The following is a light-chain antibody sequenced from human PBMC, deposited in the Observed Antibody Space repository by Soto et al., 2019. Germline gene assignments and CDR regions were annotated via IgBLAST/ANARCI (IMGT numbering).Light chain of an antibody. CDR2: DAS. CDR3: QQYNDWSSR. V-gene: IGKV1-5*01. J-gene: IGKJ2*03. CDR1: QSVTNF. Sequence: DIQMTQSPSTLTASVGDRVTITCRASQSVTNFLAWYQQKPGKAPKLLIYDASTLEDGVLSRFSGSGSGTQFTLTISSVQPDDYATYYCQQYNDWSSRFGQGTKLEIK.